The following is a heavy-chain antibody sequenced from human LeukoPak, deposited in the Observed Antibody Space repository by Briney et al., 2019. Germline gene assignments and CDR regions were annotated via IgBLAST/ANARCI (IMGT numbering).Heavy chain of an antibody. J-gene: IGHJ4*02. CDR1: GGSISSYY. CDR2: IYYSGST. V-gene: IGHV4-59*01. CDR3: AREAYCGGDCYSFDY. Sequence: PSETLSLTCTVSGGSISSYYWSRIRQPPGKGLEWIGYIYYSGSTNYNPSLKSRVTISVDTSKNQFSLKLSSATAADTAVYYCAREAYCGGDCYSFDYWGQGTLVTVSS. D-gene: IGHD2-21*02.